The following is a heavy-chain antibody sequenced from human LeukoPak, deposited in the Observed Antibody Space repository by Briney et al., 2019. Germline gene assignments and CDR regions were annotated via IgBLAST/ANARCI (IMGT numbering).Heavy chain of an antibody. D-gene: IGHD5-18*01. Sequence: SVKVSCKASGGTFSSYAISWVRQAPGRGLEWMGRIIPIFGTANYAQKFQGRVTITADKSTSTAYMELSSLRSEDTAVYYCASAGAAMVTNWGQGTLVTVSS. CDR3: ASAGAAMVTN. V-gene: IGHV1-69*06. J-gene: IGHJ4*02. CDR1: GGTFSSYA. CDR2: IIPIFGTA.